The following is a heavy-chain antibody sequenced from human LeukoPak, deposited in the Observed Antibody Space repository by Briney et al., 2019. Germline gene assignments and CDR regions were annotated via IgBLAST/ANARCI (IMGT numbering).Heavy chain of an antibody. V-gene: IGHV4-39*01. Sequence: PSETLSLTCTVSGGSLNFKTNSWAWVRQPPGRSLEWIGAVHFSGDIYYNPSVISRVTISVDRSKNQYFLRLNSLTATDTAIYYCARLPTGYPNWFDAWGRGILVTVSS. J-gene: IGHJ5*02. CDR2: VHFSGDI. D-gene: IGHD3-9*01. CDR3: ARLPTGYPNWFDA. CDR1: GGSLNFKTNS.